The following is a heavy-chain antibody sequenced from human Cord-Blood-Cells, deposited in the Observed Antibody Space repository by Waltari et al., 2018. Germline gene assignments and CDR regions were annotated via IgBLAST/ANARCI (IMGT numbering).Heavy chain of an antibody. CDR3: ARDIATYSVWGYFDL. D-gene: IGHD1-26*01. Sequence: QVQLQESGPGLVKPSQTLSLTGTVSGGSISSGDYYCSWIRQPPGKGLEWIGYIYYSGSTYYNPSLKSRVTISVDTSKNQFSLKLSSVTAADTAVYYCARDIATYSVWGYFDLWGRGTLVTVSS. CDR1: GGSISSGDYY. V-gene: IGHV4-30-4*08. CDR2: IYYSGST. J-gene: IGHJ2*01.